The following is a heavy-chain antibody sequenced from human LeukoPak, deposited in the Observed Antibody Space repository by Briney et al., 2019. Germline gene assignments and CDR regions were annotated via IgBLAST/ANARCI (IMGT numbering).Heavy chain of an antibody. V-gene: IGHV3-30*18. CDR2: ISYDGSNK. CDR1: GFTFSSYG. Sequence: GGSLRLSCAASGFTFSSYGMHWVRQAPGKGLEWVAVISYDGSNKYYADSVKGRFTISRDNSKNTLYLQMNSLRAEDTAVYYCAKALTVTPVEPFNYWGQGTLVTVSS. CDR3: AKALTVTPVEPFNY. J-gene: IGHJ4*02. D-gene: IGHD4-17*01.